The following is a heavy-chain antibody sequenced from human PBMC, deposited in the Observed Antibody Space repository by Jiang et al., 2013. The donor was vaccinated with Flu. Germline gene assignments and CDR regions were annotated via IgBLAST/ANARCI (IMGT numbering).Heavy chain of an antibody. J-gene: IGHJ4*02. V-gene: IGHV3-72*01. Sequence: ASGFTFSDHFMDWVRQAPGKGLEWIGRSRNRAQSYTTQYAASVEGRFIVSRDVSENSLYLQMNSLKTEDTAVYYCVRDGTFSGIHLFDYWGQGTLVTVSS. CDR2: SRNRAQSYTT. CDR1: GFTFSDHF. CDR3: VRDGTFSGIHLFDY. D-gene: IGHD1-26*01.